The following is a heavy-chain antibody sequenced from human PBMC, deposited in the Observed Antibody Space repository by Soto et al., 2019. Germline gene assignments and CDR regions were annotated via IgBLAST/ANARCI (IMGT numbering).Heavy chain of an antibody. CDR1: GFTFSSYA. J-gene: IGHJ5*02. CDR3: ARSISGYWFDL. V-gene: IGHV3-30-3*01. D-gene: IGHD3-10*01. CDR2: ISYDGSNK. Sequence: QVQLVESGGGVVQPGRSLRLSCAASGFTFSSYAMHWVRQAPGKGLEWVAVISYDGSNKYYADSVKGRFTISRDNAKNSLFLQMNSLRGEDTAVYYCARSISGYWFDLWGQGTLGTVSS.